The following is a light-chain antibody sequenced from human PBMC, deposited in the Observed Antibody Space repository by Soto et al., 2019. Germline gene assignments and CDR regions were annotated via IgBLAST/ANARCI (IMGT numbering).Light chain of an antibody. CDR1: PSVSSN. V-gene: IGKV3-15*01. Sequence: EIVLTQSPATLSVSPGERATLSCRASPSVSSNLAWYQQKPGQAPRLLIYGASTRATGIPARFSGSGSWTEFTLTISSLQSEDFAVYYCQEYNNWPPTVTFGPGTKVDIK. J-gene: IGKJ3*01. CDR2: GAS. CDR3: QEYNNWPPTVT.